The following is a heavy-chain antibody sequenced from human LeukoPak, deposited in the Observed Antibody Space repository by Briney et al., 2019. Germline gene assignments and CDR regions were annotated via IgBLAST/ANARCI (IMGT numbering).Heavy chain of an antibody. CDR1: GGPFSGYY. CDR2: INHSGST. V-gene: IGHV4-34*01. Sequence: PSETLSLTCAVYGGPFSGYYWSWIRQPPGKGLEWIGEINHSGSTNYNPSLKSRVTISVDTSKNQFSLKLSSVTAADTAVYYCARARRWLQAFDYWGQGTLVTVSS. J-gene: IGHJ4*02. CDR3: ARARRWLQAFDY. D-gene: IGHD5-24*01.